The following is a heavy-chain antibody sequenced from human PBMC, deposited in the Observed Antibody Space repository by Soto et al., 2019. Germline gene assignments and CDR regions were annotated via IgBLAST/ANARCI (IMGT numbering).Heavy chain of an antibody. CDR1: GFTFSSYG. Sequence: QVQLVESGGGVVQPGRSLRLSCAASGFTFSSYGMHWVRQAPGKGLEWVAVISYDGSNKYYADSVKGRFTISRDNSKNTLDLQMNSLRAEDTAVYYCAKSRDGYNRYWGQGTLVTVSS. V-gene: IGHV3-30*18. D-gene: IGHD5-12*01. J-gene: IGHJ4*02. CDR2: ISYDGSNK. CDR3: AKSRDGYNRY.